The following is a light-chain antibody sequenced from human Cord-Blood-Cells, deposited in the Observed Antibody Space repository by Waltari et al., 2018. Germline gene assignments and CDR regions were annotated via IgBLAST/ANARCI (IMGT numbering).Light chain of an antibody. J-gene: IGLJ1*01. CDR1: SSAVGGYNY. CDR3: SSYTSSSTLG. Sequence: QSALTQPASVSGSPGQSITLSCTGTSSAVGGYNYVSWYQQHPGKAPKLMIYDVSNRPSGVSNRFSGSKSGNTASLTISGLQAEDEADYYCSSYTSSSTLGFGTGTKVTVL. V-gene: IGLV2-14*01. CDR2: DVS.